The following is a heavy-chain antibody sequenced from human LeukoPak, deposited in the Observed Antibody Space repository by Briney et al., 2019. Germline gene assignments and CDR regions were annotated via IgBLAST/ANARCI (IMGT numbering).Heavy chain of an antibody. CDR3: AIYGSGSGGADY. CDR1: GYTFTSYD. D-gene: IGHD3-10*01. Sequence: GASVKVSCKASGYTFTSYDINWVRQATGQGLEWMGWMNPNSGNTGYAQKFQGRVTITRNTSISTAYMELSSLRSEDTAVYYCAIYGSGSGGADYWGQGTLVTVSS. J-gene: IGHJ4*02. CDR2: MNPNSGNT. V-gene: IGHV1-8*03.